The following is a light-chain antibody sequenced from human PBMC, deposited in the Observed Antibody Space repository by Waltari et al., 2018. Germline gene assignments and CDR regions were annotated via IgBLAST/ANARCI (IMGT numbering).Light chain of an antibody. CDR1: QSITNS. V-gene: IGKV3-11*01. J-gene: IGKJ4*01. CDR3: QQRSKWPLT. CDR2: DAS. Sequence: DIVLTQSPATLSLSPGERATLSCRASQSITNSLAWYQLKPGQAPRLLIYDASNRATGIPARFSGSGSGTDFTLTISNLEPEDSAVYYCQQRSKWPLTFGGGTKVEIK.